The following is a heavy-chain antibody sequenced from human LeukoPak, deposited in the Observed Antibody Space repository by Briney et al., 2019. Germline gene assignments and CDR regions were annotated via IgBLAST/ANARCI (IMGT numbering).Heavy chain of an antibody. CDR3: ARVGTIEAAGTCDY. J-gene: IGHJ4*02. CDR2: IGSSGSFT. CDR1: GFTFSDYY. Sequence: PGGSLRLSCAASGFTFSDYYMSWIRQAPGKGLGWVSYIGSSGSFTNYADSVKGRFTISRDNAKNSLYLQMNSLRAEDRAVYYCARVGTIEAAGTCDYWGQGTLVTVSS. D-gene: IGHD6-13*01. V-gene: IGHV3-11*05.